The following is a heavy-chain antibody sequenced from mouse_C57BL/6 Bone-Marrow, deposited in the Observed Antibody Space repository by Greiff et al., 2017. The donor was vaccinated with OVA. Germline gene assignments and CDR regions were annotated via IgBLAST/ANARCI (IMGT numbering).Heavy chain of an antibody. V-gene: IGHV1-64*01. CDR3: ARIPYYGGSSAWFAY. CDR1: GYTFTSYW. Sequence: QVQLQQSGAELVKPGASVKLSCKASGYTFTSYWMHWVKQRPGQGLEWIGMIHPNSGSTNYNEKFKSKATLTADKSSSTAYMQLSSLTSEDSAVYYCARIPYYGGSSAWFAYWGQGTLVTVSA. CDR2: IHPNSGST. D-gene: IGHD1-1*01. J-gene: IGHJ3*01.